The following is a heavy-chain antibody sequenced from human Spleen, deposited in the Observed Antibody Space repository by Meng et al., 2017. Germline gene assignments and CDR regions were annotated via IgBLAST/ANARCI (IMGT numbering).Heavy chain of an antibody. V-gene: IGHV3-74*03. J-gene: IGHJ4*02. CDR2: INTDASIT. CDR1: GFTFSSYN. CDR3: ATEEVPNDY. D-gene: IGHD3-10*01. Sequence: GESLKISCAASGFTFSSYNMHWVRQTPGEGLVWVSRINTDASITTYADSVKGRFTISRDNSKSTVYLQMNSLRVEDTAVYFCATEEVPNDYWGQGTQVTVSS.